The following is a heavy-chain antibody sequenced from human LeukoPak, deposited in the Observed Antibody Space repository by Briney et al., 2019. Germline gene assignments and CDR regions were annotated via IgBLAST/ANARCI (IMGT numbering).Heavy chain of an antibody. CDR2: IKQDGSEK. J-gene: IGHJ4*02. V-gene: IGHV3-7*01. CDR3: ARITSSGYSYLAERYYFDY. Sequence: QSGGSLRLSCAASGFTFSSYWMSWVRQAPGKGLEWVANIKQDGSEKYYVDSVKGRFTISRDNAKNSLYLQMNSLRAEDTAVYYCARITSSGYSYLAERYYFDYWGQGTLVTVSS. D-gene: IGHD5-18*01. CDR1: GFTFSSYW.